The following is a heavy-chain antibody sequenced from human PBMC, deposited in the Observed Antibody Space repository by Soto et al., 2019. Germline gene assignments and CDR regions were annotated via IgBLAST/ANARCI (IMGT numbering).Heavy chain of an antibody. CDR1: GGSFSGYY. CDR2: INHSGST. V-gene: IGHV4-34*01. CDR3: ARFDAEWPLDY. J-gene: IGHJ4*02. Sequence: SETLSLTCAFYGGSFSGYYWSLIRQPPGKGLEWIGEINHSGSTNYNPSLKSRVTISVDTSKNQFSLKLSSVTAADTAVYYCARFDAEWPLDYWGQGTLVTVSS. D-gene: IGHD3-3*01.